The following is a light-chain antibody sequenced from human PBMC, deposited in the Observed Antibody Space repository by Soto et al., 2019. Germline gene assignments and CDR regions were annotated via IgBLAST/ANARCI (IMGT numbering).Light chain of an antibody. CDR1: ESVTSSY. CDR2: GAS. CDR3: QQYGPSPGYT. V-gene: IGKV3-20*01. J-gene: IGKJ2*01. Sequence: EIVLTQSPGTLSLSPGERATLSCRASESVTSSYLAWYQHKPGQAPRLLIYGASGRATGIPDRFTGSGSVTDFTLTITMLELEDFAVYYCQQYGPSPGYTFGQGTKLEIK.